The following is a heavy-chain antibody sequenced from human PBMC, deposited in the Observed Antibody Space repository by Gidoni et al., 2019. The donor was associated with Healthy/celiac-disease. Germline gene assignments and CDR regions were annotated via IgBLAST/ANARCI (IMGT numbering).Heavy chain of an antibody. J-gene: IGHJ4*02. CDR3: AREHVDTAMTLGY. V-gene: IGHV3-53*01. D-gene: IGHD5-18*01. Sequence: EVQLVESGGGLILPGGSLRLSRAASGFTVSSNYMSWVRQAPGKGLEWVSVIYSGGSTYYADSVKGRFTISRDNSKNTLYLQMNSLRAEDTAVYYCAREHVDTAMTLGYWGQGTLVTVSS. CDR2: IYSGGST. CDR1: GFTVSSNY.